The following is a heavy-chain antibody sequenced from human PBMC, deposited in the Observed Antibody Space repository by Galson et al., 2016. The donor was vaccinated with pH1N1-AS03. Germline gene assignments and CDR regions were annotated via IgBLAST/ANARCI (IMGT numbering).Heavy chain of an antibody. CDR2: IYSGGST. Sequence: SLRLSCAASGLTVNSNYMSWVRQAPGKGLQWVSTIYSGGSTYYADSVKGRYTISRDNSRNTLYLQMKSLRAEDTAVYFCVGNDYEDVDLQGFYFDYWGQGTLVIVSS. D-gene: IGHD4/OR15-4a*01. V-gene: IGHV3-53*01. J-gene: IGHJ4*02. CDR3: VGNDYEDVDLQGFYFDY. CDR1: GLTVNSNY.